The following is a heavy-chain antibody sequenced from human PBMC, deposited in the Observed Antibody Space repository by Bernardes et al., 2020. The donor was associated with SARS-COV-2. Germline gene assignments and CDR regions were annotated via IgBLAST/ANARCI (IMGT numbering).Heavy chain of an antibody. CDR2: IKRDGSEK. J-gene: IGHJ4*02. CDR1: GFTFSNYW. V-gene: IGHV3-7*03. D-gene: IGHD4-17*01. CDR3: ARDNLRRGDY. Sequence: VWSLILSCAASGFTFSNYWMSWVRQAPGKGLEWVANIKRDGSEKYYVDSVKGRFTISRDNAENSVYLQMNSLRAEDTAVYYCARDNLRRGDYWGQGTLVTVSS.